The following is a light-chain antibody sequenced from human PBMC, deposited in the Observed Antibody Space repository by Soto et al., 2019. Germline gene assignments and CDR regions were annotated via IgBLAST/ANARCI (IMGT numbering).Light chain of an antibody. CDR2: GAS. CDR1: QRISSN. J-gene: IGKJ1*01. CDR3: QHYNNWPPWT. V-gene: IGKV3-15*01. Sequence: EVVLTQSLDTLSVSPGERATLSCCASQRISSNLAWYQQRPGQAPRLLIYGASTRAPGIPARFSGSGSETEFTLTISSLQSEDFAVYYCQHYNNWPPWTFGQGTKVDIK.